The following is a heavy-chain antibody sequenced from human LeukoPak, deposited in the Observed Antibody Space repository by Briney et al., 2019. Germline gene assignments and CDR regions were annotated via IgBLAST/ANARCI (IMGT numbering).Heavy chain of an antibody. CDR1: GYSVTRYW. J-gene: IGHJ5*02. D-gene: IGHD4-17*01. CDR3: ARKPTTVTSNWFDP. V-gene: IGHV5-51*01. Sequence: GESLRISCKGSGYSVTRYWIGWVRQMPGKGLEWMGIIYPGDSDTRYSPSFQGQVTISADKSISTAYLQWSSLRASDTAMYYCARKPTTVTSNWFDPWGQGTLVTVSS. CDR2: IYPGDSDT.